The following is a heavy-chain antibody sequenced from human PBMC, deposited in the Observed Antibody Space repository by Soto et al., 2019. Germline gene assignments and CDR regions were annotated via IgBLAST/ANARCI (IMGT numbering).Heavy chain of an antibody. CDR1: GYTFTSYG. J-gene: IGHJ6*02. D-gene: IGHD2-2*03. Sequence: QVQLVQSGAEVKKPGASVKVSCKASGYTFTSYGISWVRQAPGQGLEWMGWISAYNGNTNYAQKLQGRVTMTTDTSTSTAYMELRSLRSDDTAVYYCARDVGIVVVHAARYYYYGMDVWGQGTTVTVSS. CDR2: ISAYNGNT. V-gene: IGHV1-18*01. CDR3: ARDVGIVVVHAARYYYYGMDV.